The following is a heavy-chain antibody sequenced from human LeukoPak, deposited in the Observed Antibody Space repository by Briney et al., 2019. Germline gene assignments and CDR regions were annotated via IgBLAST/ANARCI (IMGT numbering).Heavy chain of an antibody. V-gene: IGHV1-46*01. CDR1: GYTFTSYY. CDR2: INPSGGST. J-gene: IGHJ1*01. Sequence: ASVKVSCKASGYTFTSYYMHWVRQAPGQGLEWMGIINPSGGSTSYAQKFQGRVTMTRDTSTSTVYMELSSLRAEDTAVYYCAKDHSSGWQDKYFQHWGQGTLVTVSS. D-gene: IGHD6-19*01. CDR3: AKDHSSGWQDKYFQH.